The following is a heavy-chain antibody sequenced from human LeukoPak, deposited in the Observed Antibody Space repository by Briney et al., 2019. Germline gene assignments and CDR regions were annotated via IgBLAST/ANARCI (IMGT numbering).Heavy chain of an antibody. J-gene: IGHJ5*02. CDR2: ISCSGGST. Sequence: GSLRLSCAASGFTFSSYAMSWVRQAPGKGLEWVSAISCSGGSTYYADSVKGRFTISRDNSKNTLYLQMNSLRAEDTAVYYCAKVYGIAAAGANWFDPWGQGTLVTVSS. CDR1: GFTFSSYA. V-gene: IGHV3-23*01. CDR3: AKVYGIAAAGANWFDP. D-gene: IGHD6-13*01.